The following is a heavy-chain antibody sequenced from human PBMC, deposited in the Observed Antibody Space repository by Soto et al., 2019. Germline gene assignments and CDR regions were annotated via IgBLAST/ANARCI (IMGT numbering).Heavy chain of an antibody. J-gene: IGHJ3*02. CDR2: INHSGST. CDR3: ARPHDYYDSSGYYGDVAFDI. V-gene: IGHV4-34*01. CDR1: GGSFSGYY. Sequence: QVQLQQWGAGLLKPSETLSLTCAVYGGSFSGYYWSWIRQPPGKGLEWIGEINHSGSTNYNPSLKGRVTISVDTSKNQFSLKLSSVTAADTAVYYCARPHDYYDSSGYYGDVAFDIWGQGTMVTVSS. D-gene: IGHD3-22*01.